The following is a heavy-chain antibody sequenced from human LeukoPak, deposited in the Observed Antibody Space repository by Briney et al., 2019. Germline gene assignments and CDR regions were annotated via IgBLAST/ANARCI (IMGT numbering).Heavy chain of an antibody. D-gene: IGHD3-22*01. Sequence: ASVKVSCKASGYTFTGYYMHWVRQAPGQGLEWMGWINPNSGDTNYAQKFQGRVTMTRDTSITTAYMELSSLRSDDTAVYYCASGVYYDSSGYSFEYWGQGTLVTVSS. CDR2: INPNSGDT. CDR3: ASGVYYDSSGYSFEY. CDR1: GYTFTGYY. J-gene: IGHJ4*02. V-gene: IGHV1-2*02.